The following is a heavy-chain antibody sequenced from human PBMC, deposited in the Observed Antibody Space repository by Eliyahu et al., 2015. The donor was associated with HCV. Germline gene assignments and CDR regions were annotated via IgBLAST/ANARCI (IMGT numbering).Heavy chain of an antibody. CDR3: ARDNWKCSRDCYSLDY. CDR1: TFSTYG. Sequence: TFSTYGMHWVRQAPGKGLEWVALIWYDGSSKYYADSVKGRFTISRDNSKNTLYLQMNSLRGEDTAVYYCARDNWKCSRDCYSLDYWGQGTQVTVSS. CDR2: IWYDGSSK. J-gene: IGHJ4*02. D-gene: IGHD2-21*02. V-gene: IGHV3-33*01.